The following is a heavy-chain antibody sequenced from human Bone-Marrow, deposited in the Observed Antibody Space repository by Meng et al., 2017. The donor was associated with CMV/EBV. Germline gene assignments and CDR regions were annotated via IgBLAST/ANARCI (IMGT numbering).Heavy chain of an antibody. J-gene: IGHJ4*02. CDR1: SVSSGSYY. Sequence: SVSSGSYYWSWIRQTPGRGLEWIGYIYYSGDTDYNPSLKSRVTMSLDRSKNLFSLKLSSVTAADTAVYYCARAGGGSGSFPSYFFDYWGQGTLVTVSS. CDR3: ARAGGGSGSFPSYFFDY. CDR2: IYYSGDT. D-gene: IGHD3-10*01. V-gene: IGHV4-61*01.